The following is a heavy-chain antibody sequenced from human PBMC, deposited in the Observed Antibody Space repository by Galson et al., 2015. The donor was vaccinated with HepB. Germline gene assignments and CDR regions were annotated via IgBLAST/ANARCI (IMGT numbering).Heavy chain of an antibody. V-gene: IGHV4-59*01. CDR3: ARVASGWYVRATSEVDY. J-gene: IGHJ4*02. D-gene: IGHD6-19*01. CDR1: GGSISSYY. Sequence: LSLTCTVSGGSISSYYWSWIRQPPGKGLEWIGYIYYSGSTNYNPSLKSRVTISVDTSKNQFSLKLSSVTAADTAVYYCARVASGWYVRATSEVDYWGQGTLVTVSS. CDR2: IYYSGST.